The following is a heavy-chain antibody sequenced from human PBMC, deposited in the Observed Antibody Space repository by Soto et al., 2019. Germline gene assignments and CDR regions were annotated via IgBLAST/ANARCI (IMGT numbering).Heavy chain of an antibody. CDR1: EFTFSNFG. CDR2: IYYDGSNE. CDR3: ARVDVVVAADAFDI. Sequence: QVQLVESGGGVVQPGRSLRLSCAESEFTFSNFGMHWVRQAPGKGLEWVAVIYYDGSNEYYADSVKGRFTISRDNSKNTLYLQMNSLRAEDTAVYYCARVDVVVAADAFDIWGQGTMVTVSS. J-gene: IGHJ3*02. V-gene: IGHV3-33*01. D-gene: IGHD2-15*01.